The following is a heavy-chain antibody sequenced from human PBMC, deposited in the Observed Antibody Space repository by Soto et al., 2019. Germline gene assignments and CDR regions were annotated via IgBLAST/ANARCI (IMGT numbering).Heavy chain of an antibody. CDR2: ISYDGSNK. CDR1: GFTFSSYG. Sequence: QVQLVESGGGVVQPGRSLRLSCAASGFTFSSYGKHWVRQAPGKGLEWVAVISYDGSNKYYADSVKGRFTISRDNSKNTLYLQMNSLRGEDTAVYYCAKDGRYCSGGSCYPRASFDYWGQGTLVTVSS. V-gene: IGHV3-30*18. CDR3: AKDGRYCSGGSCYPRASFDY. D-gene: IGHD2-15*01. J-gene: IGHJ4*02.